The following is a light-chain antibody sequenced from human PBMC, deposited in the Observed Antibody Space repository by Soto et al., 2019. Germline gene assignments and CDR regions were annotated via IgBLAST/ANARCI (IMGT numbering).Light chain of an antibody. Sequence: TYPAPICAGPGQNFTISYSGISPNIGGNSVSWYRQLPGTALKLLISDDNKRASGIPDRFSGFTSGTSANLGIPGFHTGDEAAYYCGSWDSSLSAYVFGTGTKVTVL. CDR3: GSWDSSLSAYV. J-gene: IGLJ1*01. CDR1: SPNIGGNS. CDR2: DDN. V-gene: IGLV1-51*01.